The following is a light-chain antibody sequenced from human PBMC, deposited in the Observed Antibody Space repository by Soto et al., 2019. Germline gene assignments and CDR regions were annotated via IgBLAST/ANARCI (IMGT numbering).Light chain of an antibody. J-gene: IGKJ5*01. Sequence: DNQMTKSPSTLSGSIGDRVTITCRASQTISSWLAWYQQKPGKAPKLLIYKASTLKSGVPSRFSGSGSGTEFTLTISSLQPDDFATYYCQQYNSYSPFGQGTRLEIK. CDR2: KAS. V-gene: IGKV1-5*03. CDR1: QTISSW. CDR3: QQYNSYSP.